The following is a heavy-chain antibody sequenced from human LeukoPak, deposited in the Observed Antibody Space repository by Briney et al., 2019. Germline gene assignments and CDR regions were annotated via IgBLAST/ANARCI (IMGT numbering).Heavy chain of an antibody. Sequence: GGSLRLSCTASGFTFSSHAMTWVRQAAGMGLQWVSSITGSGSGAYYADSVKGRVTIPRDNSKNTVSLQMDSLRPEDTAMYYCAKVRGDHAHLQDDFDYWGQGTLVTVSS. CDR3: AKVRGDHAHLQDDFDY. V-gene: IGHV3-23*01. D-gene: IGHD2-21*02. J-gene: IGHJ4*02. CDR2: ITGSGSGA. CDR1: GFTFSSHA.